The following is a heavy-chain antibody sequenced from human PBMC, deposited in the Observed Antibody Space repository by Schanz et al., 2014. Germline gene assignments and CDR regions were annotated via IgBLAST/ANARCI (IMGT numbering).Heavy chain of an antibody. D-gene: IGHD1-26*01. CDR3: ARELLPPYYYYYMDV. Sequence: VQLVESGGGVVQPGGSLRLSCATSGFAFRSYAMHWVRQAPGKGLEWAALISHDGNNKHYVDSVEGRFTISRDNSKNTLCLQMNSLRAEDTAVYYCARELLPPYYYYYMDVWGKGTTVTVSS. V-gene: IGHV3-30*14. J-gene: IGHJ6*03. CDR1: GFAFRSYA. CDR2: ISHDGNNK.